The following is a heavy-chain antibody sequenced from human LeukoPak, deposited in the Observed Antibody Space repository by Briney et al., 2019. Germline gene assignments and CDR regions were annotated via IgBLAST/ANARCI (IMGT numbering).Heavy chain of an antibody. J-gene: IGHJ1*01. Sequence: ASVKVSCKVSGYTLTELSMHWVRQAPGKGLEWMGGFDPGDGETIYAQKFQGRVTMTEDTSTDTAYMELSSLRSEDTAVYYCATHSGSYSEYFQHWGQGTLVTVSS. CDR1: GYTLTELS. CDR2: FDPGDGET. CDR3: ATHSGSYSEYFQH. V-gene: IGHV1-24*01. D-gene: IGHD1-26*01.